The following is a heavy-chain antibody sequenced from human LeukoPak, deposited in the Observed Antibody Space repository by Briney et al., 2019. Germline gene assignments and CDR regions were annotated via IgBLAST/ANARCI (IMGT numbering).Heavy chain of an antibody. Sequence: SETLSLTCAVYGGSFSGYYWSWIRQPPGKGLEWIGEINHSGSTNYNPSLKSRVTISVDTSKNQFSLKLNSVTAADTAVYYCARVGSGYLDWGQGTLVTVSS. CDR1: GGSFSGYY. J-gene: IGHJ4*02. CDR3: ARVGSGYLD. CDR2: INHSGST. V-gene: IGHV4-34*01. D-gene: IGHD3-22*01.